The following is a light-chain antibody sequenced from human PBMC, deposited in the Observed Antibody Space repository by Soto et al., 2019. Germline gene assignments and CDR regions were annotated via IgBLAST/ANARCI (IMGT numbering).Light chain of an antibody. CDR3: QQYNNWPPRLT. V-gene: IGKV3-15*01. Sequence: EVVLTQSPGTLSLSPGDRATLSCGASQSVTSKLAWYQQKPGQAPRLLIYGASTRATDIPARFSGSGSGTEFTLTISSLQSADFAVYYCQQYNNWPPRLTFGGGTKVDIK. J-gene: IGKJ4*01. CDR1: QSVTSK. CDR2: GAS.